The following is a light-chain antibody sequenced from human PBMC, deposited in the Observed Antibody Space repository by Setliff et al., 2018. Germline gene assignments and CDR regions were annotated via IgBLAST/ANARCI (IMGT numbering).Light chain of an antibody. V-gene: IGLV2-14*03. Sequence: ALTQPASASGSPGQSITISCTGTSSDVGAYNYVSWYQRHPGEAPKLLLYDVSNRPSGISNRFSGSKSGNTASLTISGLQAEDDADYYCSSYTTSSTYVFGTGTKVTVL. CDR3: SSYTTSSTYV. J-gene: IGLJ1*01. CDR2: DVS. CDR1: SSDVGAYNY.